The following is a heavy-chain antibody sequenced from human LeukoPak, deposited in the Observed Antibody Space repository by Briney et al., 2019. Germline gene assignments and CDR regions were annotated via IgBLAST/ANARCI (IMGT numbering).Heavy chain of an antibody. V-gene: IGHV4-34*01. J-gene: IGHJ5*02. CDR1: GWSFNDYY. CDR2: INARGDT. D-gene: IGHD2-2*01. Sequence: SETLSLTCAVYGWSFNDYYWNWIRQPPRTRLEWIGEINARGDTNFNPSLKSRVTISVDTSKSQFSLRLTSMIAADTAVYYCARGQVPAARGYNWFDPWGQGTLVTVSS. CDR3: ARGQVPAARGYNWFDP.